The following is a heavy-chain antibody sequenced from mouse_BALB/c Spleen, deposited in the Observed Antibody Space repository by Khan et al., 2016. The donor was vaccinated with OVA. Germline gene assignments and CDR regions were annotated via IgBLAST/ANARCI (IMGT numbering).Heavy chain of an antibody. V-gene: IGHV5-9-3*01. CDR3: ARHNYGPVAY. D-gene: IGHD1-1*01. CDR1: GFTFSTFA. Sequence: EVELVESGGDLVKPGGSLKLSCSASGFTFSTFAMSWVRQTPEKRLEWVATINTGSDYIYYVDSVTGRFTISRDNAKNTLYLQMSSLRSEDTAMYYCARHNYGPVAYWGQGTLVTVSA. J-gene: IGHJ3*01. CDR2: INTGSDYI.